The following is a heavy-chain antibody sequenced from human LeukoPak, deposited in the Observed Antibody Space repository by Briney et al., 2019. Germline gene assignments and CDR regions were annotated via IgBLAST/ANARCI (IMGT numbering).Heavy chain of an antibody. D-gene: IGHD5-24*01. CDR1: GFTFSSYS. J-gene: IGHJ4*02. Sequence: PGGSLRLPCAASGFTFSSYSMDWVRQAPGKGLEWVSSISRSSNYIYYADSVKGRFTISRDNAKNSLYLQINSLRAEDTSVYYCARGENNYGYYYFDYWGQGTLVTVSS. CDR2: ISRSSNYI. V-gene: IGHV3-21*01. CDR3: ARGENNYGYYYFDY.